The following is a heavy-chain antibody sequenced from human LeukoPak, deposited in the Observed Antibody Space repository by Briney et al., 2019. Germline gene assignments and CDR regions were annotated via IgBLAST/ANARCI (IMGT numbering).Heavy chain of an antibody. Sequence: LILCCAASGFTFSSYAMSWVRQDPGKGLEWIGEMNPSGSTSYNPSLKCRVTISVDTSKNQFSLKLSSVTAADTAVYYCARGRQDVTMIVVVMTAVSYYLDVWGKGTTVTVS. J-gene: IGHJ6*03. CDR1: GFTFSSYA. CDR3: ARGRQDVTMIVVVMTAVSYYLDV. CDR2: MNPSGST. V-gene: IGHV4-34*01. D-gene: IGHD3-22*01.